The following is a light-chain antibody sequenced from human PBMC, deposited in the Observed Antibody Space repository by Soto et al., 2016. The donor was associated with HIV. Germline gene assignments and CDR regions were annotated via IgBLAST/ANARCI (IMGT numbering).Light chain of an antibody. CDR2: DDR. CDR3: QVWDSHNDPWV. V-gene: IGLV3-21*02. J-gene: IGLJ3*02. CDR1: NIGSKS. Sequence: SYVVTQPPSVSVAPGQTARITCGGINIGSKSVHWYQQKPGQAPVLVIYDDRDRPSGIPERFSGSNSGSTATLTINRVEAEDDADFYCQVWDSHNDPWVFGGGTKLTVL.